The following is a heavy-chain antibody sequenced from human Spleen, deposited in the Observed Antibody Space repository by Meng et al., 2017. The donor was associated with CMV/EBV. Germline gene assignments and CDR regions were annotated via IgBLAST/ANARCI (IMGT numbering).Heavy chain of an antibody. CDR2: IIPILGIA. CDR3: ARSLGYCSSTSCYKGSETLYYYYGMDV. J-gene: IGHJ6*02. Sequence: RQAPGQGLAWMGRIIPILGIANYAQKFPGRVTITADESTSTAYMELSSLRSEDTAVYYCARSLGYCSSTSCYKGSETLYYYYGMDVWGQGTTVTVSS. D-gene: IGHD2-2*02. V-gene: IGHV1-69*02.